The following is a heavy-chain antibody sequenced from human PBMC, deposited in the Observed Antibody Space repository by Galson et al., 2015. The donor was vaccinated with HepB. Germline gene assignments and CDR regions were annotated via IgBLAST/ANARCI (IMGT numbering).Heavy chain of an antibody. CDR3: ARDGVIAVVGTFYYYYYMDV. V-gene: IGHV6-1*01. CDR2: TYYRSKWYN. J-gene: IGHJ6*03. Sequence: CAISGDSVSSNSAAWNRIRQSPSRGLEWLGRTYYRSKWYNAYAASVKSRITINPDTSKNQFSLQLNSVTPEDTAVYYCARDGVIAVVGTFYYYYYMDVWGKGTTVTVSS. CDR1: GDSVSSNSAA. D-gene: IGHD6-13*01.